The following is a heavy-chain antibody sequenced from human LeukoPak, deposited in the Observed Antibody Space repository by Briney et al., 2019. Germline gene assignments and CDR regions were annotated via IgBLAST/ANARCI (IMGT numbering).Heavy chain of an antibody. CDR2: ISSSSSYT. V-gene: IGHV3-11*05. CDR3: ARVAYDKAFDI. Sequence: GGSLRLSCAASGFTFSDYYMSWIRQAPGEGLEWVSYISSSSSYTNYADSVKGRFTISRDNAKNSLYLQMNSLRAEDTAVYYCARVAYDKAFDIWGQGTMVTVSS. D-gene: IGHD3-22*01. CDR1: GFTFSDYY. J-gene: IGHJ3*02.